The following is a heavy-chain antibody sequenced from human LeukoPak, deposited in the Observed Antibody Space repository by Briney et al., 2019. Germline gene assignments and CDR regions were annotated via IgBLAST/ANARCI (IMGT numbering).Heavy chain of an antibody. CDR3: AGHNWTSLMGGYYYSPMDV. Sequence: SETLSLTCAVYGGSFSGYYWSWIRQPPGKGPEWIGEINHSGSTNYNPSLKSRVTISVETSKNQFPLKLSSVTAADTAVYYSAGHNWTSLMGGYYYSPMDVWGKGTTVTVSS. D-gene: IGHD1-20*01. J-gene: IGHJ6*03. V-gene: IGHV4-34*01. CDR1: GGSFSGYY. CDR2: INHSGST.